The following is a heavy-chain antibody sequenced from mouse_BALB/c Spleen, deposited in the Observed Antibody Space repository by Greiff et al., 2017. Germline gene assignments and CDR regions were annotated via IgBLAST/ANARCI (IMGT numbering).Heavy chain of an antibody. D-gene: IGHD4-1*01. V-gene: IGHV5-17*02. J-gene: IGHJ2*02. CDR3: AGLGGTDYFDY. CDR2: ISSGSSTI. Sequence: EVHLVESGGGLVQPGGSRKLSCAASGFTFSSFGMHWVRQAPEKGLEWVAYISSGSSTIYYADKVKGRFTISRDNPKNTLFLQMNSLRSEDTAMYYYAGLGGTDYFDYWGQGTSLTVSS. CDR1: GFTFSSFG.